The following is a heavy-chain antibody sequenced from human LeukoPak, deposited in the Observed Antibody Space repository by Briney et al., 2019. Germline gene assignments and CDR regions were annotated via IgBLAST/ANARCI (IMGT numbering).Heavy chain of an antibody. V-gene: IGHV3-23*01. J-gene: IGHJ4*02. CDR2: IYGNGDTT. D-gene: IGHD5-12*01. CDR3: AKDQRPDSGYDIDY. Sequence: GGSLRLSCAASGFTFSTYSMSWVRHDPRKGLEWVSVIYGNGDTTNYADAVKGRFTISRDNSKNMLYLQMHCLRAEDTAVYYCAKDQRPDSGYDIDYWGQGTLVTVSS. CDR1: GFTFSTYS.